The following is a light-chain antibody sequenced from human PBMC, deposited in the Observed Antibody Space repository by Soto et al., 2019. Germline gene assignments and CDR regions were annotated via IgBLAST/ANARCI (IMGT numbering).Light chain of an antibody. CDR2: GAS. CDR3: QQYCSATRT. V-gene: IGKV3-20*01. CDR1: QSVSSSS. Sequence: PGERATLSCRASQSVSSSSLAWYQQKPGQAPRLLIYGASSRATGIPDRFSGSGSGTDFTLTISRLEPEDFAVYYYQQYCSATRTFGQGTKVEIK. J-gene: IGKJ1*01.